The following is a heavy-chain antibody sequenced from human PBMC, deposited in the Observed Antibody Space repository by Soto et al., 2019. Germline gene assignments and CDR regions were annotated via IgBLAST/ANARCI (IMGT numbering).Heavy chain of an antibody. J-gene: IGHJ6*02. D-gene: IGHD3-9*01. CDR1: GYTFTSYA. Sequence: ASVKVSCKASGYTFTSYAMNCVRQAPGQGLEWMGWINTNTGNPTYAQGFTGRFVFSLDTSVSTAYLQICSLKAEDTAVYYCAREGSDKYDILTGYYYYYGMDVWGQGTTVTVSS. CDR2: INTNTGNP. V-gene: IGHV7-4-1*01. CDR3: AREGSDKYDILTGYYYYYGMDV.